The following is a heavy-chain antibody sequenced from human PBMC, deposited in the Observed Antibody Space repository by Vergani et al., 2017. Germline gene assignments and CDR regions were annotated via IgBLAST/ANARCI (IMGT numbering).Heavy chain of an antibody. Sequence: EVQLVESGGGLVKPGGSLRLSCAASGFTFSSYSMNWVRQAPGKGLEWVSSISSSSSYIYYADSVKGRFTISRDNAKNSLYLQMNSLRAEDTAVYYCASLTMFGVVAEAFDIWGQGTMVTVSS. CDR1: GFTFSSYS. D-gene: IGHD3-3*01. J-gene: IGHJ3*02. CDR2: ISSSSSYI. CDR3: ASLTMFGVVAEAFDI. V-gene: IGHV3-21*01.